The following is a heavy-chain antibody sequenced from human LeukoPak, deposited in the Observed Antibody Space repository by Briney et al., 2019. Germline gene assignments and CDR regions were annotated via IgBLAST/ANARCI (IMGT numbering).Heavy chain of an antibody. J-gene: IGHJ4*02. CDR2: IYYSGSP. CDR3: AREPHDDNGGNSGHFDY. V-gene: IGHV4-39*07. D-gene: IGHD4-23*01. CDR1: GGSISSSSYY. Sequence: SETLSLTCTVSGGSISSSSYYCGWIRQPPGKGLGWIGSIYYSGSPNYNPSLKSRVTMSVDTSKNQFSLKLSSVTAADPPWYYCAREPHDDNGGNSGHFDYWGQGTLVTVSS.